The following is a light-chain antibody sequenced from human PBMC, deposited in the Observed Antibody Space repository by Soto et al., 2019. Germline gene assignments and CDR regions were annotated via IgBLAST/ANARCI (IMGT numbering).Light chain of an antibody. J-gene: IGKJ1*01. CDR3: QQHNNWPPWT. CDR1: QSVSSN. Sequence: EIVMTQSPATLSVSPGERATLSCRASQSVSSNLAWYQQKPGQAPSLLRYGASTRATGIPDRFSGSGSGTEFTLAISSLQSEDFALYYCQQHNNWPPWTFGQGTKVEIK. V-gene: IGKV3-15*01. CDR2: GAS.